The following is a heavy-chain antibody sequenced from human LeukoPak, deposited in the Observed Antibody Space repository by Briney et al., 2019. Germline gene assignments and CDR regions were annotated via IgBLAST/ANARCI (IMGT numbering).Heavy chain of an antibody. D-gene: IGHD3-22*01. CDR3: ARVGYYDSSGYPQLYYYYYMDV. CDR1: GGSISSGDYY. V-gene: IGHV4-30-4*08. J-gene: IGHJ6*03. Sequence: KPSETLSLTCTVSGGSISSGDYYWSWIRQPPGKGLEWIGYIYYSGSTYYNPSLKSRVTISVDTSKNQFSLKLSSVTAADTAVYYCARVGYYDSSGYPQLYYYYYMDVWGKGTTVTVSS. CDR2: IYYSGST.